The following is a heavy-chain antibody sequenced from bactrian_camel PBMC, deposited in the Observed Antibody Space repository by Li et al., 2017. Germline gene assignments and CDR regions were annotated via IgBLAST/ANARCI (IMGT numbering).Heavy chain of an antibody. Sequence: QVQLVESGGGSVQAGGSLTLACTVSGYTANGDCMAWFRQAPGKEREGVASIHTIGGHTYVAGSAKGRFTISQDNVANIVDLQMNSLRPDDTAIYYCAAAHGVDMGWVVTVPGAHTLVTYWGQGTQVTVS. D-gene: IGHD2*01. CDR2: IHTIGGHT. CDR3: AAAHGVDMGWVVTVPGAHTLVTY. J-gene: IGHJ4*01. CDR1: GYTANGDC. V-gene: IGHV3S1*01.